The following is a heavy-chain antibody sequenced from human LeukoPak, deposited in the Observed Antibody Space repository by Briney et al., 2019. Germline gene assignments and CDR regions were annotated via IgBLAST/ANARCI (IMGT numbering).Heavy chain of an antibody. J-gene: IGHJ4*02. V-gene: IGHV1-69*04. CDR3: ARESGHGSSSLYLFDY. Sequence: SVKVSCKASGGTFSSYAISWVRQAPGQGLEWMGRIIPILGIANYAQKFQGRVTITADKSTSTAYMELSSLRSEDTAVYYCARESGHGSSSLYLFDYWGQGTLVTGSS. D-gene: IGHD6-13*01. CDR1: GGTFSSYA. CDR2: IIPILGIA.